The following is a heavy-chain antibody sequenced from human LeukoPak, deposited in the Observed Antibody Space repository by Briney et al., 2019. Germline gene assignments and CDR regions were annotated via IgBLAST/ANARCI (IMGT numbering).Heavy chain of an antibody. D-gene: IGHD5-18*01. J-gene: IGHJ4*02. CDR1: GGSISSYY. Sequence: PSETLSLTCTVSGGSISSYYWSWIRQPPGKGLEWIGYIYYSGSTNYNPSLKSRVAISVDTSENQFSLKLNSVTAADTAVYYCTRTGYSSGYVDYWGQGTLVTVSS. CDR3: TRTGYSSGYVDY. CDR2: IYYSGST. V-gene: IGHV4-59*08.